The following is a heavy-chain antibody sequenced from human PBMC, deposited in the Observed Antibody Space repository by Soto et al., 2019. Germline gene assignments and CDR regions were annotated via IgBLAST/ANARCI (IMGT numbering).Heavy chain of an antibody. CDR3: AKDADIRGLIPYCLDY. D-gene: IGHD3-10*01. J-gene: IGHJ4*02. CDR2: ISWNSDNI. V-gene: IGHV3-9*01. CDR1: GFTFGDYA. Sequence: EVQLVESGGGLVQPGRSLRLSCAASGFTFGDYAMHWVRQAPGKGLEWVSSISWNSDNIDYADSVKGRFTISRDNAKNSLFLQMNSLRAEDTALYYCAKDADIRGLIPYCLDYWGQGTPVTVSS.